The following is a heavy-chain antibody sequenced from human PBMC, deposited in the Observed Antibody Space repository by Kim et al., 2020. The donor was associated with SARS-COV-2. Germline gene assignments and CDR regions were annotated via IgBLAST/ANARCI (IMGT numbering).Heavy chain of an antibody. CDR3: ARKARRDTAMVMGY. J-gene: IGHJ4*02. D-gene: IGHD5-18*01. Sequence: AQKFQGRVTMTRNTSISTAYMELSSLRSEDTAVYYCARKARRDTAMVMGYWGQGTLVTVSS. V-gene: IGHV1-8*01.